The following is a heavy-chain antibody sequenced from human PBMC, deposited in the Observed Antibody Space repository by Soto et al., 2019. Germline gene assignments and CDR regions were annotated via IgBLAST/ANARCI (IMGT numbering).Heavy chain of an antibody. D-gene: IGHD2-2*02. V-gene: IGHV1-3*01. CDR3: AKSATVPAAIAY. CDR2: INAGNGNT. Sequence: ASVKVSWKASGYTFTSYAMHWVRQAPGQRLEWMGWINAGNGNTKYSQKFQGRVTITRDTSASTAYMELSSLRSEDTAVYYCAKSATVPAAIAYWGQGTLVTVS. J-gene: IGHJ4*02. CDR1: GYTFTSYA.